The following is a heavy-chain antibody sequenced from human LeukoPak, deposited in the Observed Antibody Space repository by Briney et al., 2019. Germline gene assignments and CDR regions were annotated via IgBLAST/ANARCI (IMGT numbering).Heavy chain of an antibody. J-gene: IGHJ4*02. CDR3: ASGGMGARKYYSDPFHY. CDR1: GFTVSSNY. V-gene: IGHV3-53*01. D-gene: IGHD3-10*01. Sequence: GGSLRLSCAASGFTVSSNYMSWVRQAPGKGLEWVSILYSAGSTYYADFVRGRFTISRDSSKNTVCLQMNSLRAEDTAVYYCASGGMGARKYYSDPFHYWGQGTLVTVSS. CDR2: LYSAGST.